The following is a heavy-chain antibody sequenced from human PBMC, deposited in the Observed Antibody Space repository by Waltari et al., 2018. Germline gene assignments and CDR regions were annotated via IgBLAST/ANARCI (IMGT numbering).Heavy chain of an antibody. D-gene: IGHD3-16*01. Sequence: VHLLESGGGLIQPGGSLRLSCAASGFTFSSYAMSWVRQAQGKGLEWIGYIYDSGSTYYNPSLKSLVTIAVDTSKNQFSLKLSSVTAADTAVYYCARGGVGGDAFDIWGQGTMVTVSS. CDR3: ARGGVGGDAFDI. V-gene: IGHV4-59*06. CDR2: IYDSGST. J-gene: IGHJ3*02. CDR1: GFTFSSYA.